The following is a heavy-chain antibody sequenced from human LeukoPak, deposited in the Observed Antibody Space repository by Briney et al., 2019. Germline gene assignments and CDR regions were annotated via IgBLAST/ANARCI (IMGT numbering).Heavy chain of an antibody. D-gene: IGHD3-10*01. CDR2: ISGSGGST. J-gene: IGHJ4*02. V-gene: IGHV3-23*01. Sequence: GGSLRLSCAASGFTFSSYAMSWVRQAPGKGLEGVSAISGSGGSTYYADSVKGRFTISRDNSKNTLYLQMNSLRAEDTAVYYCAKDRGYYYASFDYWGQGTLVTVSS. CDR1: GFTFSSYA. CDR3: AKDRGYYYASFDY.